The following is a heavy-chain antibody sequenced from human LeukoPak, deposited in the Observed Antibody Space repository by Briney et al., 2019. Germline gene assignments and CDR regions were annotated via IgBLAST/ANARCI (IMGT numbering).Heavy chain of an antibody. J-gene: IGHJ4*02. Sequence: XAPXXXLEWVASINEGGSGKYYVDSVKGRFTISRDNAQKSLYLEMHSLRAEDTAVYYCARAVTSTEGYWGQGTLVTVSS. D-gene: IGHD4-17*01. V-gene: IGHV3-7*03. CDR3: ARAVTSTEGY. CDR2: INEGGSGK.